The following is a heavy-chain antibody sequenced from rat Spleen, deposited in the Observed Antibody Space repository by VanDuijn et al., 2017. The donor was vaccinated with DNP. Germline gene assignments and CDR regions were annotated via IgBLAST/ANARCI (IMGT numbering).Heavy chain of an antibody. J-gene: IGHJ2*01. CDR1: GYSITSSYR. V-gene: IGHV3-3*01. Sequence: EVQLQESGPGLVKPSQSLSLTCSVTGYSITSSYRWNWIRKFPGNKLEWMGYINSAGSTNYNPSLKSRISITRDTSKNKFFLQVNSVTTEDTATYYCARGRGGADYWGQGVMVTVSS. CDR2: INSAGST. CDR3: ARGRGGADY. D-gene: IGHD1-11*01.